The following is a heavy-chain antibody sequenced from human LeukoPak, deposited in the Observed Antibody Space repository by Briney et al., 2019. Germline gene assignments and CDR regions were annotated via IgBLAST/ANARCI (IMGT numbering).Heavy chain of an antibody. CDR1: GSSISSYY. D-gene: IGHD3-10*01. V-gene: IGHV4-59*08. Sequence: PSETLSLTCTVSGSSISSYYWSWIRQPPGKGLEWIGYIYYSGSTNYNPSLKSRVTISVDTSKNQFSLKLSSVTAADTAVYYCMVRGVNHDYWGQGTLVTVSS. CDR2: IYYSGST. J-gene: IGHJ4*02. CDR3: MVRGVNHDY.